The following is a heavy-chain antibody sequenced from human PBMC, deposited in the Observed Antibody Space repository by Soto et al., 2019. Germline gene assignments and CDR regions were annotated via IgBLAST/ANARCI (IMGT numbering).Heavy chain of an antibody. J-gene: IGHJ4*02. CDR3: ARARDKERWVSAFDF. Sequence: GGSLRLSCAASGFNFNSYEMNWVRQAPGKGLEWVPYITGSGTTTYYADSVKGRFTISRDNADNSLFLQMNSLRTEDTAIYYCARARDKERWVSAFDFWGQGSLVTVSS. V-gene: IGHV3-48*03. CDR2: ITGSGTTT. D-gene: IGHD4-17*01. CDR1: GFNFNSYE.